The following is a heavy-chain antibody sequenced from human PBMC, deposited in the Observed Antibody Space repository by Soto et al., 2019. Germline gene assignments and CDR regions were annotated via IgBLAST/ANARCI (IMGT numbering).Heavy chain of an antibody. CDR3: ARARASRKSIAALDY. CDR1: GGTFSSYA. J-gene: IGHJ4*02. Sequence: QVQLVQSGAEVKKPGSSVKVSCKASGGTFSSYAISWVRQAPGQGLEWMGGIIPIFGTANYAQKFQGRVTITADESTITAYMDLSSLRSEDTAVYYCARARASRKSIAALDYRGQGTLVTDSS. V-gene: IGHV1-69*01. CDR2: IIPIFGTA. D-gene: IGHD6-6*01.